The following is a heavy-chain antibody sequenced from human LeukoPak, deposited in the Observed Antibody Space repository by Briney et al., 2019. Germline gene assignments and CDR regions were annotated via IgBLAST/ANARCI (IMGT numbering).Heavy chain of an antibody. D-gene: IGHD3-22*01. CDR1: GGCFSGYY. J-gene: IGHJ4*02. CDR3: ARGGHFYYDSFEY. CDR2: INQSGST. V-gene: IGHV4-34*01. Sequence: SETLSLTCAVYGGCFSGYYWSWIRQPPGKGLEWIGEINQSGSTNYNPSLKSRVTISEDTSKNQFSLKLSSVTAADTAVYYCARGGHFYYDSFEYWGQGTLVTVSS.